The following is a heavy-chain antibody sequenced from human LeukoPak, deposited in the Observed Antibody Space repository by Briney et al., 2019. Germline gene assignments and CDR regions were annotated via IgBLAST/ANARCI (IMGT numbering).Heavy chain of an antibody. D-gene: IGHD5-12*01. V-gene: IGHV3-33*01. CDR2: IWYDGSNN. J-gene: IGHJ4*02. CDR3: ARVGNSGYDSDY. Sequence: AGGSLRLSCAASGFTFSSYGMHWVRQAPGKGLGWVAVIWYDGSNNYYADSVKGRFTISRDNSKNTLYLQMNSQGAEDRAVYYCARVGNSGYDSDYWGQGTLVTVSS. CDR1: GFTFSSYG.